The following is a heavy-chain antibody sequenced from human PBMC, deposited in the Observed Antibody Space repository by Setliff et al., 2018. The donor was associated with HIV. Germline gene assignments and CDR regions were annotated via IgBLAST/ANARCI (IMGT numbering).Heavy chain of an antibody. V-gene: IGHV3-23*01. CDR1: GFTFSNFA. J-gene: IGHJ1*01. CDR2: ISGRGTNT. D-gene: IGHD2-21*01. CDR3: ARADPRGEQVWSLQFFQL. Sequence: GSLRLSCAASGFTFSNFAINWVRQAPGKGLEWVSTISGRGTNTYYADSVKGRFTISRDNAENTLYLQMNSLRAEDAAVYYCARADPRGEQVWSLQFFQLWRQGTLVT.